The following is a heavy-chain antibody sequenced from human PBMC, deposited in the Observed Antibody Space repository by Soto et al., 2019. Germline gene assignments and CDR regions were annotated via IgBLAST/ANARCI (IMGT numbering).Heavy chain of an antibody. Sequence: ASVKVSFKASGGTFSSYAISWVRQAPGQGLEWMGGIIPIFGTANYAQKFQGRVTITADESTSTAYMELSSLRSEDTAVYYCARDSSGFDAFDIWGQGTMVTVSS. V-gene: IGHV1-69*13. J-gene: IGHJ3*02. D-gene: IGHD3-22*01. CDR2: IIPIFGTA. CDR1: GGTFSSYA. CDR3: ARDSSGFDAFDI.